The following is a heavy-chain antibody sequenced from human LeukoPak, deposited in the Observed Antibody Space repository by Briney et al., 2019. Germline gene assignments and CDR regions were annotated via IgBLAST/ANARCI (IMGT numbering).Heavy chain of an antibody. Sequence: GGSLRLSCAASGITFSSYGMSWVRQAPGRGLEWVSTISGSGATTYYGDSVKGRFIISRDNSKNTLYLQMDSLRAEDTAVYYCAKGGFGSGSYNWLDRWGQGTRVTVSS. CDR2: ISGSGATT. V-gene: IGHV3-23*01. D-gene: IGHD3-10*01. CDR1: GITFSSYG. J-gene: IGHJ5*02. CDR3: AKGGFGSGSYNWLDR.